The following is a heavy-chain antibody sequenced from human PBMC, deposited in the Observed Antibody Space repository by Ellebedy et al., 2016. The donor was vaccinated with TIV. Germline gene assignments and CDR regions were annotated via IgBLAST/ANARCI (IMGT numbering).Heavy chain of an antibody. D-gene: IGHD2-21*01. V-gene: IGHV3-30*04. J-gene: IGHJ4*02. CDR1: GFMFNTYA. CDR3: AREFDNSARYFDY. CDR2: SSYDGKNQ. Sequence: PGGSLRLSCTASGFMFNTYAMHWVRQAPGKGLEWVAASSYDGKNQYYADSVKGRFTVSRDNYENTLSLQVSSLRPEDTAVYFCAREFDNSARYFDYWGQGILVTVSS.